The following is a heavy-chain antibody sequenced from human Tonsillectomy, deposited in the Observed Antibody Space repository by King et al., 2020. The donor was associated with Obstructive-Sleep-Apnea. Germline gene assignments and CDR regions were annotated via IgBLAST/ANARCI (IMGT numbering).Heavy chain of an antibody. CDR2: IYWDGDE. D-gene: IGHD3-22*01. Sequence: TLKESGPTLVKATQTLTLTCTCSGVSLSTSGVGVGWIRQPPGKALEWLALIYWDGDELYSPSLKDKLTITKDPSKNQVGLRMTNMDPVDAATYYCALRVDSYSDMSGYYFDYWGQGTRVTVSS. CDR3: ALRVDSYSDMSGYYFDY. J-gene: IGHJ4*02. CDR1: GVSLSTSGVG. V-gene: IGHV2-5*02.